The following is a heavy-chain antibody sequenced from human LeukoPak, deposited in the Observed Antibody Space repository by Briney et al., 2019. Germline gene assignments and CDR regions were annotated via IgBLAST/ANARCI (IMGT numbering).Heavy chain of an antibody. V-gene: IGHV1-46*01. D-gene: IGHD3-10*01. CDR1: GYTFTSYY. Sequence: ASVKVSCKASGYTFTSYYMHWVRQAPGQGLEWMGIINPSGGSTSYAQKFQGRVTMTRDTSTSTVYMELSSLRSEDTAVYYCARALGSEYYYYYYGMDVWGQGTTVTVSS. CDR3: ARALGSEYYYYYYGMDV. J-gene: IGHJ6*02. CDR2: INPSGGST.